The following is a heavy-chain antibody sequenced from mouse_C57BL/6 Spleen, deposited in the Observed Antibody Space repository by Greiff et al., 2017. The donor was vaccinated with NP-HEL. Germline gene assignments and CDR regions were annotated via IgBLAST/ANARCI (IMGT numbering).Heavy chain of an antibody. V-gene: IGHV14-4*01. CDR3: TTLYHYAMDY. J-gene: IGHJ4*01. D-gene: IGHD2-12*01. CDR1: GFNIKDDY. Sequence: VQLQQSGAELVRPGASVKLSCTASGFNIKDDYMHWVNQRPEQGLEWIGWIDPENGDTEYASKFQGKATITADTSSNTAYLQLSSLTSEDTAVYYCTTLYHYAMDYWGQGTSVTVSS. CDR2: IDPENGDT.